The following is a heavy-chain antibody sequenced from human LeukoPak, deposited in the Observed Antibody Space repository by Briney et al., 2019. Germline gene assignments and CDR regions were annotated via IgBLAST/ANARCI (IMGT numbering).Heavy chain of an antibody. V-gene: IGHV4-31*03. Sequence: SETLSLTCTVSGGSISSGGYYWSWIRQHPGKGLEWIGYVYYSGSTYYNPSLKSRVTISVDTSKNQFSLKLSSVTAADTAVYYCARVNYDSSGYYDYWGQGTLVTVSS. D-gene: IGHD3-22*01. J-gene: IGHJ4*02. CDR3: ARVNYDSSGYYDY. CDR1: GGSISSGGYY. CDR2: VYYSGST.